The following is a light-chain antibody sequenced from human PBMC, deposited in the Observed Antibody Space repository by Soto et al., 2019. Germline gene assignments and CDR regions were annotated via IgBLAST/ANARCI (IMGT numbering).Light chain of an antibody. V-gene: IGKV1-5*01. CDR1: QSISTW. Sequence: DIQMTQSPSTLSASVGDRVTITCRASQSISTWLAWYQQKPGKAPKLLIYDASNLESGVPSRFSGSGSGTEFTLTISSLQPDDFATYYCQQSNSYFGGGTKVEIK. CDR2: DAS. J-gene: IGKJ4*01. CDR3: QQSNSY.